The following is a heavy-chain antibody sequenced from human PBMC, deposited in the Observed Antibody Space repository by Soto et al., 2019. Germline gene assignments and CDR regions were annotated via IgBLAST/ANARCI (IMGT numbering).Heavy chain of an antibody. Sequence: QVQLVQSGAEVKEPGASMRISCKASGYSFTDFYIYWLRQAPGQGPEWMGMINPNSGSTTYAPKLQGRVTMTRDRSTATVYMELRSLQSEDTAVYYCAREDHFVADSWGQGTLVIVSS. D-gene: IGHD6-6*01. V-gene: IGHV1-46*04. J-gene: IGHJ5*01. CDR1: GYSFTDFY. CDR2: INPNSGST. CDR3: AREDHFVADS.